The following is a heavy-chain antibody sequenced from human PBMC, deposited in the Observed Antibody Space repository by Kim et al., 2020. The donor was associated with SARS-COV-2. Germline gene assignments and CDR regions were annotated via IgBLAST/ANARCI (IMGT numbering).Heavy chain of an antibody. CDR2: LYTGGSS. D-gene: IGHD2-15*01. J-gene: IGHJ6*03. V-gene: IGHV3-53*01. Sequence: GGSLRLSCAASGFSVSVTYMSWVRQAPGRGLEWVSVLYTGGSSYYADSVKGRFIISRDDSENTLYLRMNSLSAEHTAVYFCASVVAEIRDYYYMDVWGKG. CDR1: GFSVSVTY. CDR3: ASVVAEIRDYYYMDV.